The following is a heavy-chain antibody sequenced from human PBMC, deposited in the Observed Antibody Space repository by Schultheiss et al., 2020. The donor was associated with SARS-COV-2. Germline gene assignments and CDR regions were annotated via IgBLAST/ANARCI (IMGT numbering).Heavy chain of an antibody. CDR2: ISYDGSNK. D-gene: IGHD1-26*01. Sequence: GGSLRLSCAASGFTFSSYGMHWVRQAPGKGLEWVAVISYDGSNKYYADSVKGRFTISRDNSKNTLYLQMNSLRAEDTAVYYCARVGSYRSLDYWGQGTLVTVSS. CDR3: ARVGSYRSLDY. CDR1: GFTFSSYG. J-gene: IGHJ4*02. V-gene: IGHV3-30*03.